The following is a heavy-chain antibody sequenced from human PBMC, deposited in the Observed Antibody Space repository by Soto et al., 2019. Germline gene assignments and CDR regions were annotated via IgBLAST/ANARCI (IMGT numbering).Heavy chain of an antibody. CDR2: ISAYNGNT. V-gene: IGHV1-18*01. Sequence: QVQLVQSGGEVKKPGASVKVSCQASGYTFTSNGISWVRQAPGQGLEWMGWISAYNGNTNYAQNLQGRVTMTTDTSTKTAYMELRSLRSDDTAVYYCAIIKGTTFDFDHWGQGTLVTVSS. D-gene: IGHD1-1*01. CDR1: GYTFTSNG. CDR3: AIIKGTTFDFDH. J-gene: IGHJ4*02.